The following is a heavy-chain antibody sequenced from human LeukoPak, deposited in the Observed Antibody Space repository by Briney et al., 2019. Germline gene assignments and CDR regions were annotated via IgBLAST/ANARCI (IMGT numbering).Heavy chain of an antibody. D-gene: IGHD6-19*01. Sequence: PSETQSLTCTVSGGSISSYYWSWIRQPAGKGLEWIGRIYTSGSTNYNPSLKSRVTMSVDTSKNQFSLKLSSVTAADTAVYYCARVGVSGWPNWFDPWGQGTLVTVSS. CDR1: GGSISSYY. J-gene: IGHJ5*02. CDR3: ARVGVSGWPNWFDP. CDR2: IYTSGST. V-gene: IGHV4-4*07.